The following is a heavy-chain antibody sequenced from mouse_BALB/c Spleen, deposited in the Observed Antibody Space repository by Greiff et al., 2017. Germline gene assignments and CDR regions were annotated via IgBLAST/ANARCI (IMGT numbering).Heavy chain of an antibody. V-gene: IGHV1-82*01. CDR1: GYAFSSSW. J-gene: IGHJ4*01. D-gene: IGHD2-5*01. CDR3: ARDSNPYAMDY. Sequence: QVQLKESGPELVKPGASVKISCKASGYAFSSSWMNWVKQRPGQGLEWIGRIYPGDGDTNYNGKFKGKATLTADKSSSTAYMQLSSLTSVDSAVYFCARDSNPYAMDYWGQGTSVTVSS. CDR2: IYPGDGDT.